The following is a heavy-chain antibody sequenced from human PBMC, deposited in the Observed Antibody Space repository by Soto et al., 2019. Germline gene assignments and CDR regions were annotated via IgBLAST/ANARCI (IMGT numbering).Heavy chain of an antibody. J-gene: IGHJ6*03. D-gene: IGHD2-2*01. Sequence: GGSLRLSCAASGFTFSNYAMTWVRQAPGKGLEWVSGISGSGGTTFYAGSVKGRFAISRDNSKNTLYLQMSSLRAEDTALYYCAFRYCSRTTCPPLNSYFYMDVWGKGTTVTVSS. CDR1: GFTFSNYA. CDR3: AFRYCSRTTCPPLNSYFYMDV. V-gene: IGHV3-23*01. CDR2: ISGSGGTT.